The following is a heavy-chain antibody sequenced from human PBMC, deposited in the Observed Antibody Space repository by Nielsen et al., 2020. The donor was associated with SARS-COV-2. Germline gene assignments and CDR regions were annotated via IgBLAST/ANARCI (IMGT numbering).Heavy chain of an antibody. Sequence: GESLKISCAASGFTFSSYGMHWVRQAPGKGLEWVAVIWYDGSNKYYADSVKGRFTISRDNSKNTLYLQMNSLRAEDTAVYYCASAGRDYYDSSGYDLGYWGQGTLVTVSS. CDR1: GFTFSSYG. V-gene: IGHV3-33*01. D-gene: IGHD3-22*01. CDR3: ASAGRDYYDSSGYDLGY. CDR2: IWYDGSNK. J-gene: IGHJ4*02.